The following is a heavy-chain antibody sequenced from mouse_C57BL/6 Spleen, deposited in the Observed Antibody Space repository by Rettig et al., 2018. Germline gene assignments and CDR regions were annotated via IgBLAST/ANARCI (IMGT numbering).Heavy chain of an antibody. CDR3: ARISTVVDRYFDY. D-gene: IGHD1-1*01. Sequence: PSGQGLEWLAHIWWVDDKYYNPALKSRHTLSKDTSKNQVFLKIANVDTADTDTYYCARISTVVDRYFDYWGQGTTLTVSS. V-gene: IGHV8-8*01. CDR2: IWWVDDK. J-gene: IGHJ2*01.